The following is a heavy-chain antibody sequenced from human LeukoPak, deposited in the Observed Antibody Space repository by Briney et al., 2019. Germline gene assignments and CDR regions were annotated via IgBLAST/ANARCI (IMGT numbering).Heavy chain of an antibody. CDR3: ARVTRRGYSYGLGY. Sequence: ASVKVSCKASGYTFTSYGISWVRQAPGQGLEWMGWISAYNGNTNYAQKLQGRVTMTRNTSISTAYMELSSLRSEDTAVYYCARVTRRGYSYGLGYWGQGTLVTVSS. V-gene: IGHV1-18*01. J-gene: IGHJ4*02. D-gene: IGHD5-18*01. CDR1: GYTFTSYG. CDR2: ISAYNGNT.